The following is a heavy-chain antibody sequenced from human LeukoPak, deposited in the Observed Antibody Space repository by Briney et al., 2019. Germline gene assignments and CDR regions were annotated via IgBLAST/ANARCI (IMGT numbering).Heavy chain of an antibody. CDR1: GLTFANAR. CDR3: STDRD. V-gene: IGHV3-15*05. D-gene: IGHD5-24*01. Sequence: GGSLRLSCAASGLTFANARMNWVRHAPGKGLEWVVRIKGKPDGGTADYAASVMARFIISRDDSKNTVYLQMNSLREEDSGLYFCSTDRDWGQGPLVAVSS. CDR2: IKGKPDGGTA. J-gene: IGHJ4*02.